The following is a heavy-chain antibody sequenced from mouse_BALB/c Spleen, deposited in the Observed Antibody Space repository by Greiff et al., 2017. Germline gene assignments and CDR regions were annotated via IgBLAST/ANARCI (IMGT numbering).Heavy chain of an antibody. D-gene: IGHD2-3*01. V-gene: IGHV1-4*02. Sequence: QVQLKESAAELARPGASVKMSCKASGYTFTSYTMHWVKQRPGQGLEWIGYINPSSGYTEYNQKFKDKTTLTADKSSSTAYMQLSSLTSEDSAVYYCARRGRYDYLDYWGQGTTLTVSS. J-gene: IGHJ2*01. CDR2: INPSSGYT. CDR3: ARRGRYDYLDY. CDR1: GYTFTSYT.